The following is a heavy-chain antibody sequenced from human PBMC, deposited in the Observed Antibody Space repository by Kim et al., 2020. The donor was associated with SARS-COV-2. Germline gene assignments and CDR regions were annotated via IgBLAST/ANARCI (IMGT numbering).Heavy chain of an antibody. CDR1: GYSFTTYG. J-gene: IGHJ3*02. V-gene: IGHV1-18*01. Sequence: ASVKVSCKASGYSFTTYGISWVRQAPGQGLEWIGWISTYDGDTNYAPDVQGRVAKTRDTFTSTAYMDLRSLRSDDTAVYYCARDRGSRPDTFDIWGQGTMVTVSS. CDR2: ISTYDGDT. D-gene: IGHD3-10*01. CDR3: ARDRGSRPDTFDI.